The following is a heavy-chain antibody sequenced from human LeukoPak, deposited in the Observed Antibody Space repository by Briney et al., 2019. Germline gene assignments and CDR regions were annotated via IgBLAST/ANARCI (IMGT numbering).Heavy chain of an antibody. Sequence: SETLSLTCTVSGGSISSYYWSWIRQPPGKGLEWIGYIYYSGSTNYNPSLKSRVTISVDTSKNQFSLKLSSVTAADTAVYYCARAYSSSWYTPYYFDYWGQGTLVTVSS. V-gene: IGHV4-59*01. CDR1: GGSISSYY. CDR2: IYYSGST. D-gene: IGHD6-13*01. CDR3: ARAYSSSWYTPYYFDY. J-gene: IGHJ4*02.